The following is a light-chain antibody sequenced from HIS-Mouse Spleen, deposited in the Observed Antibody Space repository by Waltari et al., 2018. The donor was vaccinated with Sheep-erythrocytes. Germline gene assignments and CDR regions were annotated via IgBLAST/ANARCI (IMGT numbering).Light chain of an antibody. V-gene: IGLV2-23*01. CDR2: EGS. Sequence: QSALTQPASVSGSPGPSITIPCTGTSSDVGSYNLFPWYQPPPGKAPKLMIYEGSKRPSGVSNRFSGSKSGNTASLTISGLQAEDEADYYCCSYAGSSTPWVFGGGTKLTVL. CDR3: CSYAGSSTPWV. J-gene: IGLJ3*02. CDR1: SSDVGSYNL.